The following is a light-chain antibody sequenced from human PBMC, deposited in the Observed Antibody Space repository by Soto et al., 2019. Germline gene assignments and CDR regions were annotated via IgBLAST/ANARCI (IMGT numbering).Light chain of an antibody. CDR3: QQYHNWPPQYT. CDR2: GAS. CDR1: QTVSSN. J-gene: IGKJ2*01. Sequence: EIVMTQSPATLSVSPGERATLSCRASQTVSSNLAWYQQKPGQAPRLLIYGASTRATGVPARFSGSGSGTEFTLTISSLQSEDFAVYYGQQYHNWPPQYTFGQGTKLQIK. V-gene: IGKV3-15*01.